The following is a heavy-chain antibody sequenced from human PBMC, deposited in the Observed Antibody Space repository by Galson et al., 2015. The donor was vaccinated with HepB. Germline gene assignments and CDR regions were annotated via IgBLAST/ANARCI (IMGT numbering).Heavy chain of an antibody. J-gene: IGHJ4*02. CDR1: GYTFINYA. V-gene: IGHV1-3*01. CDR3: ARGGGGGWYVDY. CDR2: INPGNGNT. Sequence: SVKVSCKASGYTFINYAMHWVRQAPGQRLEWMGWINPGNGNTKYSQKFQGRVTITRGTSASTGYMELNSLRSEDTAVYYCARGGGGGWYVDYWGQGTLVTVSS. D-gene: IGHD6-19*01.